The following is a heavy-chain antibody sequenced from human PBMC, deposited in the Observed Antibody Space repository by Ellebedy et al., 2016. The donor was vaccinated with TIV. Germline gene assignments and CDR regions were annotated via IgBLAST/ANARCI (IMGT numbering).Heavy chain of an antibody. J-gene: IGHJ6*02. V-gene: IGHV4-34*01. D-gene: IGHD2-2*01. CDR1: GGSISSYY. CDR3: AGYCSSTSCQDYYYYGMDV. CDR2: INHSGST. Sequence: GSLRLXXTVSGGSISSYYWSWIRQPPGKGLEWIGEINHSGSTNYNPSLKSRVTISVDTSKNQFSLKLSSVTAADTAVYYCAGYCSSTSCQDYYYYGMDVWGQGTTVTVSS.